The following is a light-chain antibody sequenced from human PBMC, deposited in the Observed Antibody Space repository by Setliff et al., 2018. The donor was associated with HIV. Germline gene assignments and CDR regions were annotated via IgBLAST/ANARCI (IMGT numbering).Light chain of an antibody. J-gene: IGLJ1*01. CDR1: SDDVGGSNY. CDR2: EVK. V-gene: IGLV2-14*01. Sequence: SALAQPASMSGSPGQSITISCTGSSDDVGGSNYVSWYQQHPGRAPKLIIYEVKVRPSGVSSRFSGSKSGNTASLTLSGLQTEDEADYYCSSYTKTGSVYVFGSGTKVTVL. CDR3: SSYTKTGSVYV.